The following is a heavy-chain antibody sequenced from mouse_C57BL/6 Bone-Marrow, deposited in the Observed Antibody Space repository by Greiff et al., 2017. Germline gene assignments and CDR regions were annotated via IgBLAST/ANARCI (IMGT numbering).Heavy chain of an antibody. CDR1: GYTFTSYW. D-gene: IGHD3-2*02. J-gene: IGHJ3*01. V-gene: IGHV1-5*01. CDR2: IYPGNSDT. Sequence: VQLQQSGTVLARPGASVKMSCKTSGYTFTSYWMHWVKQRPGQGLEWIGAIYPGNSDTSYNQKFKGKAKLTAVTSASTAYMELSSLTNEDSAVYYCTRGSQATADWGQGTLVTVSA. CDR3: TRGSQATAD.